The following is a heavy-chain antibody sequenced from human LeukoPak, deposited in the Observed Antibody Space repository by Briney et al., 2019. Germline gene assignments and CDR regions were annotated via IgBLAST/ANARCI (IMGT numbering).Heavy chain of an antibody. Sequence: GGSLRLSCAASGFTFSSYSMNWVRQAPGKGLEWVSAISGSGGSTYYADSVKGRFTISRDNSKNTLYLQMNSLRAEDTAVYYCAKEEVMASEEGDAFDIWGQGTMVTVSS. J-gene: IGHJ3*02. CDR3: AKEEVMASEEGDAFDI. V-gene: IGHV3-23*01. CDR1: GFTFSSYS. CDR2: ISGSGGST. D-gene: IGHD2-8*01.